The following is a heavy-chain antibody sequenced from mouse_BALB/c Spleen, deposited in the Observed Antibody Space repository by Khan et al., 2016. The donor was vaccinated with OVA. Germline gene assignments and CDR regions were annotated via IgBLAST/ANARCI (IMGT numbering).Heavy chain of an antibody. J-gene: IGHJ3*01. CDR2: IYPFNDVT. Sequence: VQLQQSGPEVVKPGASVKMSCKASGYTFTSYVMHWVKQKPGQGLEWIGYIYPFNDVTKFNEKFNGKATLTSAKSSSTAYMELSSLTSEDSAVYYGAPVVTYYVSFGYWGQGTLVTVSA. D-gene: IGHD1-1*01. V-gene: IGHV1S136*01. CDR1: GYTFTSYV. CDR3: APVVTYYVSFGY.